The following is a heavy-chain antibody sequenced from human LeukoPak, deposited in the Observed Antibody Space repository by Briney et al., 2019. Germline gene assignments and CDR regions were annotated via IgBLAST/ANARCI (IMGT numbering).Heavy chain of an antibody. CDR2: ISGSGGST. V-gene: IGHV3-23*01. CDR1: GFTFSSYA. Sequence: QAGGSLRLSCAASGFTFSSYAMSWVRQAPGKGLEWVSAISGSGGSTYYADSVKGRFTISRDNPKNTLYLQMNSQRAEDTAVYYCAKDRENRLYYYDSSGYWALLGLSLDYWGQGTLVTVSS. D-gene: IGHD3-22*01. CDR3: AKDRENRLYYYDSSGYWALLGLSLDY. J-gene: IGHJ4*02.